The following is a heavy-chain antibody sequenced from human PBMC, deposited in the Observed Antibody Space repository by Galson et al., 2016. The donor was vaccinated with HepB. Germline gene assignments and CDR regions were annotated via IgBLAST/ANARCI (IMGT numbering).Heavy chain of an antibody. CDR3: ARGATEYYYYYGMDV. D-gene: IGHD1-26*01. CDR2: ISAYNGNT. J-gene: IGHJ6*02. V-gene: IGHV1-18*01. Sequence: SVKVSCKASGYTFTNFGISWVRQAPGQGLEWMGWISAYNGNTNYAQKLQGRVTMTTDTSTSTAYMELRRLRSDDTAVYYCARGATEYYYYYGMDVWGQGTTVTVSS. CDR1: GYTFTNFG.